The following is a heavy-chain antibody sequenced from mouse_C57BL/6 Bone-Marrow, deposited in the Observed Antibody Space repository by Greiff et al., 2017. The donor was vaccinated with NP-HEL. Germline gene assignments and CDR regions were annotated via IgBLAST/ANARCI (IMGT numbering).Heavy chain of an antibody. Sequence: QVQLQQPGAELVKPGASVKLSCKASGYTFTSYWMHWVKQRPEQGLEWIGMIHPNSGSTNYNEKFKSKATLTVDKSSSTAYMQLSSLTSEDSAVYYCARKLGRYYAMDYWGQGTAVTVSS. J-gene: IGHJ4*01. CDR3: ARKLGRYYAMDY. V-gene: IGHV1-64*01. D-gene: IGHD4-1*01. CDR1: GYTFTSYW. CDR2: IHPNSGST.